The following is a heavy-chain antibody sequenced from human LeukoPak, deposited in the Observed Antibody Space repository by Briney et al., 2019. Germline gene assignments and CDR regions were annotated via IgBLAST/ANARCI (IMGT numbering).Heavy chain of an antibody. J-gene: IGHJ4*02. CDR1: GYTLTELS. D-gene: IGHD1-26*01. V-gene: IGHV1-24*01. CDR2: FDPEDGET. Sequence: ASVKVSCKVSGYTLTELSMHWVRQAPGKGLEWMGGFDPEDGETIYAQKFQGRVTMTEDTSTDTAYMELSSLRFEDTAVYYCATDSVGVGATKEGYYFDYWGQGTLVTVSS. CDR3: ATDSVGVGATKEGYYFDY.